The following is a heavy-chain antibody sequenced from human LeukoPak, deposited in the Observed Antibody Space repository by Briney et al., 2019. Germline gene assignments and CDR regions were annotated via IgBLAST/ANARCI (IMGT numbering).Heavy chain of an antibody. J-gene: IGHJ3*02. V-gene: IGHV3-23*01. CDR1: GFTVSSYD. CDR2: ISASGGTI. CDR3: AKAFREYGSSSYSSFDI. D-gene: IGHD6-13*01. Sequence: PGGSLRLSCEVSGFTVSSYDMSWVRQAPGKGLEWVSAISASGGTIHYADSVKGRFTISRDNSKNMLYLQMNSLSPEDTAVYYCAKAFREYGSSSYSSFDIWGQGTMVTVSS.